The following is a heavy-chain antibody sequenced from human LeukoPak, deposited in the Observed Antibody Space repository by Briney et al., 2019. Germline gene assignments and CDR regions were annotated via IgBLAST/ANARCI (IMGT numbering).Heavy chain of an antibody. D-gene: IGHD6-19*01. CDR2: ISWDGGST. CDR1: GFTFDDYA. Sequence: GGSLRLSCAASGFTFDDYAMHWVRQAPGKGLEWVCLISWDGGSTYYADSVEGRFTISRDNSKNSLYLQMNSLRAEDTALYYCAKDITGSSDWPPGFQHWGQGTLVTVSS. V-gene: IGHV3-43D*04. J-gene: IGHJ1*01. CDR3: AKDITGSSDWPPGFQH.